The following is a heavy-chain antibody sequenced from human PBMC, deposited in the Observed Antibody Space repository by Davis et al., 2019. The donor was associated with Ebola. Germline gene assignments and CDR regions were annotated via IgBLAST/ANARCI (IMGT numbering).Heavy chain of an antibody. V-gene: IGHV3-9*01. Sequence: SLKISCAASGFTFDDYAMHWVRQAPGKGLEWVSGITWNSGSIAYADSVKGRFTISRDNAKNSLYLQMNSLRADDTAVYYCAKSLVTHYYFGMDVWGQGTTVIVS. D-gene: IGHD5-18*01. CDR1: GFTFDDYA. CDR3: AKSLVTHYYFGMDV. CDR2: ITWNSGSI. J-gene: IGHJ6*02.